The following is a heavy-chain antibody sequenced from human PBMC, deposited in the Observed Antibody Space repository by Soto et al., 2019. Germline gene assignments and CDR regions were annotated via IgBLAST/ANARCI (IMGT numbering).Heavy chain of an antibody. V-gene: IGHV4-39*01. J-gene: IGHJ4*02. Sequence: SETLSLTCTVSGGSISSSSYYWGWIRQPPGKGLEWIGSIYYSGSTYYNPSLKSRVTISVDTSKNQFSLKLSSVTAADTAVYYCARRHASGYDYGYFEYWGQGALVTVSS. D-gene: IGHD5-12*01. CDR1: GGSISSSSYY. CDR3: ARRHASGYDYGYFEY. CDR2: IYYSGST.